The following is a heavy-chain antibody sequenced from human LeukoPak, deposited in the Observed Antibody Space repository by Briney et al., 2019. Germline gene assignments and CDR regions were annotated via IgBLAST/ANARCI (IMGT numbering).Heavy chain of an antibody. CDR1: GFSFTSYA. J-gene: IGHJ4*02. CDR3: AKRYCSGGSCYPLDY. D-gene: IGHD2-15*01. Sequence: GGSLRLSCAASGFSFTSYAMSWVRQATGKGLEWVSAISGSGGSTYYADSVKGRFTISRDNSKNTLYLQMNSLRAEDTAVYYCAKRYCSGGSCYPLDYWGQGTLVTVSS. V-gene: IGHV3-23*01. CDR2: ISGSGGST.